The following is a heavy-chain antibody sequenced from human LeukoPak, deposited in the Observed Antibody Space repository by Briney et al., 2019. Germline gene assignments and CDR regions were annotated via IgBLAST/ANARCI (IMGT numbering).Heavy chain of an antibody. Sequence: GGSLRLFCAASGFTFSSYSMNWVRQAPGKGLEWVSSISSSSSYIYYADSVKGRFTISRDNAKNSLYLQMNSLRAEDTAVYYCARWSVGSYYYYGMDVWGQGTTVTVSS. J-gene: IGHJ6*02. CDR2: ISSSSSYI. V-gene: IGHV3-21*01. CDR1: GFTFSSYS. D-gene: IGHD3-10*01. CDR3: ARWSVGSYYYYGMDV.